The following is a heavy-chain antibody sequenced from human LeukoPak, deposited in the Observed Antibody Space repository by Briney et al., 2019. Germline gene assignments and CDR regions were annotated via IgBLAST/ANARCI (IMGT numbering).Heavy chain of an antibody. Sequence: ASVKVSCKASGYTFTGYYMHWVRQAPGQGLEWMGWINPNSGGTNYAQKFQGRVTMTRYTSISTAYMELSRLRSDDTAVYYCARVPGYCSSTSCYNDWYFDLWGRGTLVTVSS. CDR2: INPNSGGT. J-gene: IGHJ2*01. CDR1: GYTFTGYY. V-gene: IGHV1-2*02. CDR3: ARVPGYCSSTSCYNDWYFDL. D-gene: IGHD2-2*02.